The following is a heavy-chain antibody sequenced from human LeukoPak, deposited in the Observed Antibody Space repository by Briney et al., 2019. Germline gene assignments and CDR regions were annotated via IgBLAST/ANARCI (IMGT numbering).Heavy chain of an antibody. J-gene: IGHJ6*02. CDR1: GFTFSSYA. D-gene: IGHD5-24*01. CDR3: AKSIQSLWYGMDV. V-gene: IGHV3-23*01. CDR2: SSGSGGST. Sequence: GGSLRPSCAASGFTFSSYAMSWVRQAPGKGLEWVSASSGSGGSTYYADSVKGRFTLSRDNSKNTLYLQMNSLRAEDTAIYYCAKSIQSLWYGMDVWGQGTTVTVSS.